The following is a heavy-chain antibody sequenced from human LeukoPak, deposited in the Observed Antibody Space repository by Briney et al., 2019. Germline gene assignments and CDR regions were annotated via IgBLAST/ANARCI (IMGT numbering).Heavy chain of an antibody. CDR3: ARDLWALGYCSSTSCSWGDAFDI. V-gene: IGHV1-18*01. Sequence: ASVKVSCKASGYTFTSYGISWVRQAPGQGLEWMGWISAYNGNTNYAQKLQGRVTMTTDTSTSTAYMELRSLRSDDTAAYYCARDLWALGYCSSTSCSWGDAFDIWGQGTMVTVSS. CDR2: ISAYNGNT. D-gene: IGHD2-2*01. CDR1: GYTFTSYG. J-gene: IGHJ3*02.